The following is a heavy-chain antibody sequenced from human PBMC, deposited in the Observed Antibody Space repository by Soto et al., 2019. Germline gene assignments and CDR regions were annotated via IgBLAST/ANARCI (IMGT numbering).Heavy chain of an antibody. Sequence: QVLLQQSGPGLVKPSQTLSVTCGISGDSVSSNSAAWNWLRQSPSRGLEWLGRTYYRSKWYNDYAVSVESRITINPDTSKNHFSLQLNFVTPEDTAVYFCARGEQYSGRIFDYWGQGTLVTVSS. CDR1: GDSVSSNSAA. CDR3: ARGEQYSGRIFDY. J-gene: IGHJ4*02. CDR2: TYYRSKWYN. V-gene: IGHV6-1*01. D-gene: IGHD1-26*01.